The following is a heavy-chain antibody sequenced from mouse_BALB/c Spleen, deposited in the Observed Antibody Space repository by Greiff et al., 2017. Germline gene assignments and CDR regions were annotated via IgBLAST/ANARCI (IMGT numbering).Heavy chain of an antibody. CDR3: ARNEESSYDYDAMDY. CDR1: GFSLTSYG. Sequence: VQLQQSGPGLVQPSQSLSITCTVSGFSLTSYGVHWVRQSPGQGLAWLGVIWSGGSTDYNAAFISRLNISKDNSKSQVFFKMNSQQANDTAIYYCARNEESSYDYDAMDYWGQGTSVTVSS. D-gene: IGHD1-1*01. CDR2: IWSGGST. J-gene: IGHJ4*01. V-gene: IGHV2-2*02.